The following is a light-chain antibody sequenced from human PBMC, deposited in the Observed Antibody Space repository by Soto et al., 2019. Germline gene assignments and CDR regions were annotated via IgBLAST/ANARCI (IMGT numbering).Light chain of an antibody. Sequence: EVVMTQSPATLSVSPGERATLSFRASQSIRTDLAWYQQKPGQAHSLLIFSASTRATGVPARFSGSGSGTEFTLTISSLQSEDFEVYYCQQYNNWPSGTFGQGTKVDIK. J-gene: IGKJ1*01. V-gene: IGKV3-15*01. CDR1: QSIRTD. CDR3: QQYNNWPSGT. CDR2: SAS.